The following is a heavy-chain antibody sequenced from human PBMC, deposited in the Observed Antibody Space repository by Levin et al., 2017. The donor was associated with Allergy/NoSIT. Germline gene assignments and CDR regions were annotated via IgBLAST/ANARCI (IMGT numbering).Heavy chain of an antibody. CDR2: ISAYNGNT. J-gene: IGHJ3*02. D-gene: IGHD3-22*01. Sequence: GESLKISCKASGYTFTSYGISWVRQAPGQGLEWMGWISAYNGNTNYAQKLQGRVTMTTDTSTSTAYMELRSLRSDDTAVYYCARGRWVYYYDSSGYQHDAFDIWGQGTMVTVSS. V-gene: IGHV1-18*01. CDR1: GYTFTSYG. CDR3: ARGRWVYYYDSSGYQHDAFDI.